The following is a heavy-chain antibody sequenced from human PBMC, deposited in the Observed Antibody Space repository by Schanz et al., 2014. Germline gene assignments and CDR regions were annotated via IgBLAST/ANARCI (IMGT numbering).Heavy chain of an antibody. V-gene: IGHV1-69*08. CDR1: GGTFSTYT. CDR3: ARGPLGTSP. D-gene: IGHD5-12*01. J-gene: IGHJ5*02. Sequence: VQLEQSGAEVKKPGSSVKVSCKASGGTFSTYTISWVRQAPGQGLEWLGWISGSNGNTNYTQKFQGRVTMTTDTSTSTAYMELSSLKSEDTAVYYCARGPLGTSPWGQGTLVTVSA. CDR2: ISGSNGNT.